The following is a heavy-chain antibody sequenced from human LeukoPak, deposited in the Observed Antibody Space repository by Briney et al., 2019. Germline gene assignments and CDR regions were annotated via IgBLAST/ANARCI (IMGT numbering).Heavy chain of an antibody. V-gene: IGHV3-74*01. CDR1: GFTFADYN. J-gene: IGHJ4*02. CDR3: ARAILRGVIHG. D-gene: IGHD3-10*01. CDR2: INSDGSST. Sequence: PGGSLRLSXTASGFTFADYNMNWVCQAPGKGVEWVSRINSDGSSTSYADSVKGRFTISRDNAKNTLYLQMNSLRAEDTAVYYCARAILRGVIHGWGQGTLVTVSS.